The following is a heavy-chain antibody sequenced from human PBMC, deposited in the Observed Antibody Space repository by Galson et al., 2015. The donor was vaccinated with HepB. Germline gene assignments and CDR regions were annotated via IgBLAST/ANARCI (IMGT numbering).Heavy chain of an antibody. Sequence: SLRLSCAASGFIVSDHFMSWVRQAPGKGLEWVSVIDRGGGTYYADSVNGRFTIFRDNSKNTMYLQMNSLRGEDTAVYYCARDTRRYCTSSTRCAVGPSRFDHWVQGTLVTASS. CDR1: GFIVSDHF. CDR3: ARDTRRYCTSSTRCAVGPSRFDH. V-gene: IGHV3-53*01. D-gene: IGHD2-2*01. J-gene: IGHJ5*02. CDR2: IDRGGGT.